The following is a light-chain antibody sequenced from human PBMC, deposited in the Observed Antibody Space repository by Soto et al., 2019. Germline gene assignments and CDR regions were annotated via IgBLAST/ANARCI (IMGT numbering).Light chain of an antibody. CDR1: QSISTW. Sequence: DIQMTQFPSTLSASVGDRVTITCRASQSISTWLAWYQQKPGKAPKLLIYKASSLESGVPSRFSGSGSGTEFTLTISSLQPDDFETYYCQQYNNSFGQGTKVEIK. CDR3: QQYNNS. CDR2: KAS. J-gene: IGKJ1*01. V-gene: IGKV1-5*03.